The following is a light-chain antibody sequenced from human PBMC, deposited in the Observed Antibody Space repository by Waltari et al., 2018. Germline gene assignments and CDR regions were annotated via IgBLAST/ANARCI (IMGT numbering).Light chain of an antibody. CDR1: QTINKY. J-gene: IGKJ1*01. CDR2: AAS. Sequence: DIQMTQSPSSLSASVGDKVTITCRAGQTINKYLKWYQQKPGKAPRVLIYAASTLQSGGPSRFSGGGFGTDFTLTISSLQPEDFATYFCQQTYTALWTFGQGTKVDI. CDR3: QQTYTALWT. V-gene: IGKV1-39*01.